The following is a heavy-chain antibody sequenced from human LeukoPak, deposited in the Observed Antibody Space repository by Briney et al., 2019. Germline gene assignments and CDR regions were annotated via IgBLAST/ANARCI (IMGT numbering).Heavy chain of an antibody. CDR2: ISDSGGI. CDR1: GFTFSKYW. D-gene: IGHD6-13*01. CDR3: AKEIAAGGTPSFDF. J-gene: IGHJ4*02. V-gene: IGHV3-23*01. Sequence: GGSLRLSCAASGFTFSKYWMLWVRQAPGKGLEWVSGISDSGGIYYVDSVKGRFTISRDNSKNMLHLEMNSLKVEDTAIYYCAKEIAAGGTPSFDFWGQGILVSVSS.